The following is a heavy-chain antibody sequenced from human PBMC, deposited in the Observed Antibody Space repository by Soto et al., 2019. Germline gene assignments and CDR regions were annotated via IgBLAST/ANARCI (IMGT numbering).Heavy chain of an antibody. D-gene: IGHD4-4*01. CDR3: ARDYSTPYYYYGMDV. CDR2: IFSNDEK. V-gene: IGHV2-26*01. CDR1: GFSLSNGRMG. Sequence: SGPTLVNPTETLTLTCTVSGFSLSNGRMGVSWIRQPPGKALEWLAHIFSNDEKPYSTSLKSRLTISKDTSKSQVVLTMTNMDPVDTATYYCARDYSTPYYYYGMDVWGQGTTVTVSS. J-gene: IGHJ6*02.